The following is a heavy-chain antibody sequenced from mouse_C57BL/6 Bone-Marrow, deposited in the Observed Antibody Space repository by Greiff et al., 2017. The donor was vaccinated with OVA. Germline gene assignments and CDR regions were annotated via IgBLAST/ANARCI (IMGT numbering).Heavy chain of an antibody. V-gene: IGHV5-12*01. Sequence: DVQLVESGGGLVQPGGSLKLSCAASGFTFSDYYMYWVRQTPEKRLEWVAYISNGGGSTYYPDTVKGRFTISRDNAKNTLYLQMSRLKSEDTAMYYCARREGDYWGQGTTLTVSS. CDR1: GFTFSDYY. J-gene: IGHJ2*01. CDR2: ISNGGGST. CDR3: ARREGDY.